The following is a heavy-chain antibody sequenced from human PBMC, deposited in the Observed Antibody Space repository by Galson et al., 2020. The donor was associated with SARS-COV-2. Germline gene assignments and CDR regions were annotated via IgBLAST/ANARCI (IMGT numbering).Heavy chain of an antibody. V-gene: IGHV1-2*02. CDR1: GFTFTAYY. CDR3: ARTLYTSSWRHTAGGFNV. D-gene: IGHD2-2*02. CDR2: LNPHNGDT. Sequence: ASVKVSCTASGFTFTAYYFQWVRQAPGQGLEWMGWLNPHNGDTLYAPLFQGRVTMTRDTPSNTVYMELNSLTSDDTAVYFCARTLYTSSWRHTAGGFNVWGQGTMVIVSS. J-gene: IGHJ3*01.